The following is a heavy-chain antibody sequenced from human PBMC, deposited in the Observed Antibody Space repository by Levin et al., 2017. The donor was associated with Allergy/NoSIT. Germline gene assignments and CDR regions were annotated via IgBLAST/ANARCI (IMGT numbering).Heavy chain of an antibody. CDR1: GFTFSSYE. D-gene: IGHD3-3*01. V-gene: IGHV3-48*03. Sequence: GESLKISCAASGFTFSSYEMNWVRRAPGKGLEWVSYVSSTGSTIYSADSVKGRFTISRDNAKNSLYMHMNSLRAEDTAVYYCARQLGNFWSGYNYFDYWGQGTLVTVSS. CDR3: ARQLGNFWSGYNYFDY. J-gene: IGHJ4*02. CDR2: VSSTGSTI.